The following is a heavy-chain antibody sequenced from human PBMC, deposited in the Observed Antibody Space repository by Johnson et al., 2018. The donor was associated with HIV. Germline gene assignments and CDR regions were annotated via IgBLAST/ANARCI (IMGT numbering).Heavy chain of an antibody. CDR1: GFTFSDYY. D-gene: IGHD5-12*01. CDR3: AKPNSGYALGFGDFDN. V-gene: IGHV3-11*04. J-gene: IGHJ3*02. Sequence: QEKSVESGGGLVKPGGSLRLSCAASGFTFSDYYMSWLRQAPGKGLELVSYISSSGSTLYYADSVTGTFTTSRENAKNSLYLQMNSLRAEDTAVYYCAKPNSGYALGFGDFDNWGQGTMVTVSS. CDR2: ISSSGSTL.